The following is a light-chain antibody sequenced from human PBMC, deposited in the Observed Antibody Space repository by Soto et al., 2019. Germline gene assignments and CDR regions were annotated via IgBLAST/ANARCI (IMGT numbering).Light chain of an antibody. J-gene: IGLJ1*01. CDR1: SSDVGGYNY. V-gene: IGLV2-14*03. CDR2: DVS. CDR3: HSSTSINHDV. Sequence: QSVLTQPASVSGSPGQSITISCPGTSSDVGGYNYVSWYQHHPGKVPQLMIYDVSNRPSGVSNRFSGSKSGNTASLTISGLKVMDEVKYICHSSTSINHDVFGTGSKGADL.